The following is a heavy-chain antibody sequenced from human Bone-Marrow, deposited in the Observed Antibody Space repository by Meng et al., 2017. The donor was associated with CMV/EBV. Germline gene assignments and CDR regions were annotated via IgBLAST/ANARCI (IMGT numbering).Heavy chain of an antibody. Sequence: GGSLRLSCAASGFTFSSYAMHWVRQAPGKGLEWVAVISYDGSNKYYADSVKGRFTISRDNSKNTLYLQMNSLRAEDTAVYYCARILGFWSGYGYWGQGTLVIVSS. CDR2: ISYDGSNK. CDR3: ARILGFWSGYGY. V-gene: IGHV3-30-3*01. CDR1: GFTFSSYA. J-gene: IGHJ4*02. D-gene: IGHD3-3*01.